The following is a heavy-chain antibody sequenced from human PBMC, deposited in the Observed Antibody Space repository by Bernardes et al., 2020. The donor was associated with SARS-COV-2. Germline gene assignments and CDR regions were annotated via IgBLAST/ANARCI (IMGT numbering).Heavy chain of an antibody. J-gene: IGHJ6*02. Sequence: SETLSLTCTVSGGSISSSSYYWGWLRQPPGKGLEWIGSIYYSGSTYYNPSLKSRVTISVDTSKNQFSLKLSSVTAADTAVYYCARGVVVISYYYYGMDVWGQGTTVTVSS. CDR1: GGSISSSSYY. D-gene: IGHD3-22*01. CDR2: IYYSGST. V-gene: IGHV4-39*01. CDR3: ARGVVVISYYYYGMDV.